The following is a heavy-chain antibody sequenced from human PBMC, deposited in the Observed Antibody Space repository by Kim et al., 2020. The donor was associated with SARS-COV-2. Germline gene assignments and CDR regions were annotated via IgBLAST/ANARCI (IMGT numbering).Heavy chain of an antibody. D-gene: IGHD2-2*02. CDR3: ARHIVVVPAAISAWFDP. Sequence: LKSRVTISVDTSKNQFSLKLSSVTAADTAVYYCARHIVVVPAAISAWFDPWGQGTLVTVSS. J-gene: IGHJ5*02. V-gene: IGHV4-61*07.